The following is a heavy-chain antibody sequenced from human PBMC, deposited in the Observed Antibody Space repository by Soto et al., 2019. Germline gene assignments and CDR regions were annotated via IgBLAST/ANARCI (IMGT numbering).Heavy chain of an antibody. V-gene: IGHV3-21*01. J-gene: IGHJ4*02. CDR2: ISSSSSHI. Sequence: GGSLRLSCAASGFTFSYYSMNWVRQAPGKGLEWVSSISSSSSHIYYADSVKGRFTISRDNAKNSLYLQMNSLRAEDTAVYYCARDRLYSTSSDYWGQGTLVTVSS. D-gene: IGHD6-6*01. CDR3: ARDRLYSTSSDY. CDR1: GFTFSYYS.